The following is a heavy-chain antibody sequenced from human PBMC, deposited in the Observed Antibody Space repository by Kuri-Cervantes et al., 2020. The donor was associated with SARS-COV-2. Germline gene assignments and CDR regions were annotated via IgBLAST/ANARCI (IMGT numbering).Heavy chain of an antibody. CDR3: ARDAARAAFDI. J-gene: IGHJ3*02. CDR2: ISSSSSYT. Sequence: LKISCAASGFTFSDYYMSWIRQAPGKGLEWVSYISSSSSYTNYADSVKGRFTISRDNAKNSLYLQMNSLRAEDTAVYYCARDAARAAFDIWGQGTMVTVSS. V-gene: IGHV3-11*05. D-gene: IGHD6-25*01. CDR1: GFTFSDYY.